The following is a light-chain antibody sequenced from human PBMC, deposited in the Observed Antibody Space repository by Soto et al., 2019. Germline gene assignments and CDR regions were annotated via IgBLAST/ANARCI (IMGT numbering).Light chain of an antibody. CDR1: QSISSW. CDR3: QQYNSYWT. J-gene: IGKJ1*01. Sequence: DIQMTQSPSTLSASVGDRVTITCRASQSISSWLAWYQQKPGKAPKLLIHDASSLESGVPSRFSGSGSGTEFPLTISRLQPDDFATYYCQQYNSYWTFGHGTQVEIK. V-gene: IGKV1-5*01. CDR2: DAS.